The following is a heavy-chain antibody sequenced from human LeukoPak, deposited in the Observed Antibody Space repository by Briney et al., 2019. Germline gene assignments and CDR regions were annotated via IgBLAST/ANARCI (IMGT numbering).Heavy chain of an antibody. Sequence: PSETLSLTCTVSGGSISSYYWSWIRQPPGKGLEWIGYIYYSGSTNYNPSLKSRVTISVDTSKNQFSLKLSSVTAADTAVYYCARVRGTYVWGSYRYTGFDYWGQGTLVTVSS. CDR3: ARVRGTYVWGSYRYTGFDY. V-gene: IGHV4-59*01. CDR1: GGSISSYY. CDR2: IYYSGST. D-gene: IGHD3-16*02. J-gene: IGHJ4*02.